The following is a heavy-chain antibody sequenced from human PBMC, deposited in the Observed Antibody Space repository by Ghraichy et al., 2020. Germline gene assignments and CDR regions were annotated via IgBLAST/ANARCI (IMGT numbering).Heavy chain of an antibody. CDR3: AVVSFGVVRGRPGYFYYYGMDV. J-gene: IGHJ6*02. CDR1: GGTFNTNA. D-gene: IGHD3-3*01. V-gene: IGHV1-69*13. CDR2: IIPIFGTA. Sequence: SVKVSCKGSGGTFNTNAVYWVRQAPEQGLEWMGGIIPIFGTANYAQRFQGRVRITADESTSTAYMELSSLRSEDTAVYYCAVVSFGVVRGRPGYFYYYGMDVWGQGTTVTVSS.